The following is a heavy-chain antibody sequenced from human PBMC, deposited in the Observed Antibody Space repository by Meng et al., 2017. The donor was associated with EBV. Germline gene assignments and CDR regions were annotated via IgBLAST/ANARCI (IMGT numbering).Heavy chain of an antibody. CDR1: GFTFSSYA. D-gene: IGHD1-26*01. CDR2: ISGSGGST. Sequence: VQLLESGGGLVQPGGSLSLSCAASGFTFSSYAMSWVRQAPGKGLEWVSAISGSGGSTYYADSVKGRFTISRDNSKNTLYLQMNSLRAEDTAVYYCAKVNQLLGGNDYWGQGTLVTVSS. J-gene: IGHJ4*02. CDR3: AKVNQLLGGNDY. V-gene: IGHV3-23*01.